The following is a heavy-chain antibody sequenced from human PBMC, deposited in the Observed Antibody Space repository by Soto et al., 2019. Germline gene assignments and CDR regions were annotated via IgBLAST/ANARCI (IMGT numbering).Heavy chain of an antibody. CDR1: GYTLTDLS. Sequence: ASVTVSCKVSGYTLTDLSMHWVRQAPGKGLEWMGGFDPEDGETSYAQKFQGRVTMTRDTSTSTVYMELSSLRSEDTAVYYCAREGGCSGGSCYRHAFDIWGQGTMVTVSS. J-gene: IGHJ3*02. CDR2: FDPEDGET. V-gene: IGHV1-24*01. CDR3: AREGGCSGGSCYRHAFDI. D-gene: IGHD2-15*01.